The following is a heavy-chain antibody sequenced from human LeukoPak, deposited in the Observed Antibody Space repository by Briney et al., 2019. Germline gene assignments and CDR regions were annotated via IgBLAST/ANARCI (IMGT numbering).Heavy chain of an antibody. CDR3: AKGGYDFWSGYYINSDYYYYGMDV. Sequence: GGSLRLSCAASGFTFSSYAMSWVRQAPVKGLEWVSAISGSGGSTYYADSVKGRFTISRDNSKNTLYLQMNSLRAEDTAVYYCAKGGYDFWSGYYINSDYYYYGMDVWGQGTTVTVSS. CDR2: ISGSGGST. CDR1: GFTFSSYA. D-gene: IGHD3-3*01. J-gene: IGHJ6*02. V-gene: IGHV3-23*01.